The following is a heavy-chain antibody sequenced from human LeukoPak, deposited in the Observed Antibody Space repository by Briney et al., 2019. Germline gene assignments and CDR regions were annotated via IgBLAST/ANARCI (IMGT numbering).Heavy chain of an antibody. D-gene: IGHD4-17*01. J-gene: IGHJ4*02. Sequence: GASVKVSCKASGGTFSSYAISWVRQAPGQGLEWMGVIIPIFGTANYAQKFQGRVTITTDESTSTAYMELSSLRSEDTAVYYCARSIFYGDYAPWYYFDSWGQGTLVTVSS. CDR2: IIPIFGTA. CDR3: ARSIFYGDYAPWYYFDS. V-gene: IGHV1-69*05. CDR1: GGTFSSYA.